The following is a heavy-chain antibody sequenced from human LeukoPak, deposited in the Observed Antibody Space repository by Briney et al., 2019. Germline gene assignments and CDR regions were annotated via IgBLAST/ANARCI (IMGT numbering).Heavy chain of an antibody. CDR1: GGSISSYY. Sequence: SETLSLTCTVSGGSISSYYWSWIRQPAGKGLEWIGRIYTSGSTNYNPSLKSRVTMSVDTSKNQFSLKLSSVTAADTAVYYCAASPRPKYDSSGYYLFWGQGTLVTVSS. J-gene: IGHJ4*02. CDR2: IYTSGST. CDR3: AASPRPKYDSSGYYLF. V-gene: IGHV4-4*07. D-gene: IGHD3-22*01.